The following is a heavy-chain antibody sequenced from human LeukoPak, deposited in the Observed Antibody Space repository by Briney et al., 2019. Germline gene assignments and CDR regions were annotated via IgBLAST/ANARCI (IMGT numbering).Heavy chain of an antibody. CDR2: INHSGST. V-gene: IGHV4-34*01. J-gene: IGHJ4*02. CDR3: ARWGFGWGPDFDY. CDR1: GGSFSGYY. D-gene: IGHD3-16*01. Sequence: PSETLSLTCAVYGGSFSGYYWSWIRQPPGKGLEWIGEINHSGSTNYNPSLKSRVTISVDTSKNQFSLELSSVTAANTAVYYCARWGFGWGPDFDYWGQGTLVTVS.